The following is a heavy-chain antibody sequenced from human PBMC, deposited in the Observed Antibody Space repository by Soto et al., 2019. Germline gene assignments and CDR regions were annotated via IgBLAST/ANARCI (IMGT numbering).Heavy chain of an antibody. D-gene: IGHD5-12*01. V-gene: IGHV3-21*01. Sequence: PGGSLRLSCAASGFTFSIYSMNWVRQAPGKGLEWVSSISSSSSYIYYADSVKGRFTISRDNAKNSLYLQMNSLRAEDTAVYYCARDPYSGYDFGRRSEPGFDYWGQGTLATVSS. J-gene: IGHJ4*02. CDR2: ISSSSSYI. CDR1: GFTFSIYS. CDR3: ARDPYSGYDFGRRSEPGFDY.